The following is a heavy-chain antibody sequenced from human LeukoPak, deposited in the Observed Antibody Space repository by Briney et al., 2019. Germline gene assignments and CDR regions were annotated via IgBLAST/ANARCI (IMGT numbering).Heavy chain of an antibody. CDR3: ARGHFCSSSNCYLRPMDV. CDR2: IYYSGST. D-gene: IGHD2-2*01. Sequence: SETLSLTCTVSGGSISDYYWNWLRQPPGKGLEWIGYIYYSGSTTYNPSLKSRVTMSVDTAKNQFSLKLRSVTAADTAVYYCARGHFCSSSNCYLRPMDVWGKGTTVTVSS. CDR1: GGSISDYY. V-gene: IGHV4-59*01. J-gene: IGHJ6*03.